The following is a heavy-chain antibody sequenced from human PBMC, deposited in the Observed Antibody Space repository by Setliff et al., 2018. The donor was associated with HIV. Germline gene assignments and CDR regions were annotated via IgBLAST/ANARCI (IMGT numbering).Heavy chain of an antibody. Sequence: SETLSLTCAVYGGSFSGHYWSWIRQPPGKGLEWIGEINHSGSTNYNPSLKSRVTISVDTSKNQFSLKLSPVTAADTAVYYCARGVRNFWSGDDVEYYFDYWGQGTLVTVSS. CDR3: ARGVRNFWSGDDVEYYFDY. J-gene: IGHJ4*02. V-gene: IGHV4-34*01. CDR2: INHSGST. CDR1: GGSFSGHY. D-gene: IGHD3-3*01.